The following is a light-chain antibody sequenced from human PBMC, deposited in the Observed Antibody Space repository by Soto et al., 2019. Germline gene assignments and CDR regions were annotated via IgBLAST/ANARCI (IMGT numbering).Light chain of an antibody. CDR2: EVD. CDR3: NSYTSSDSLVV. Sequence: QSALTQPASVSGSPGQSITISCTGTSSDVGGFNSVSWYQQHPGKAPKLMIYEVDNRPSGVSDRFSGSKSGNTASLTISGRQAEDEADYYCNSYTSSDSLVVFGGGTKLTVL. J-gene: IGLJ2*01. CDR1: SSDVGGFNS. V-gene: IGLV2-14*01.